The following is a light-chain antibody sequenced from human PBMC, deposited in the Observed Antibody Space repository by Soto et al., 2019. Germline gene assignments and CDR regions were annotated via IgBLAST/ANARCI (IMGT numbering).Light chain of an antibody. CDR3: HQTHSIPQT. V-gene: IGKV1-39*01. Sequence: DIQMTQSPSSLSASVGDRVTLTCRASQSISTYLNWYQQKPGKAPKLLIYAASSLQSGVPSRFSCSGSGTEFSLTISSLQPEDVATYYCHQTHSIPQTFGQGTKLEI. J-gene: IGKJ2*01. CDR1: QSISTY. CDR2: AAS.